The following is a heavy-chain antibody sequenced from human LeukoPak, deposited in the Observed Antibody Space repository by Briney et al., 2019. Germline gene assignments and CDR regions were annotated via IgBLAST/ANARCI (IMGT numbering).Heavy chain of an antibody. Sequence: ASVNVSSKPSVNTFSTYFIHWVRQAPGHGRKGMGIIRPSAGTTSSAQEFQGRVPMTRDTSTSTVYMALSSLRSEATAVYYCGRVKLYAFDIWGQGKMVTVSS. CDR3: GRVKLYAFDI. D-gene: IGHD2/OR15-2a*01. J-gene: IGHJ3*02. V-gene: IGHV1-46*01. CDR1: VNTFSTYF. CDR2: IRPSAGTT.